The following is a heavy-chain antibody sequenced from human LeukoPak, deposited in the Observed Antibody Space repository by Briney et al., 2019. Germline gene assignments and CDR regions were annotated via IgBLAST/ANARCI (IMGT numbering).Heavy chain of an antibody. CDR3: ARDNSVEDAAWWFDP. Sequence: ASVKVSCKASGYTFTSYYMHWVRQAPGQGLEWMGIINPSGGSTSYAQKFQGRVTMTRDMSTSTDYMELSSLRSEDTAVYYCARDNSVEDAAWWFDPWGQGTLVTVSS. CDR2: INPSGGST. J-gene: IGHJ5*02. V-gene: IGHV1-46*01. CDR1: GYTFTSYY. D-gene: IGHD2-15*01.